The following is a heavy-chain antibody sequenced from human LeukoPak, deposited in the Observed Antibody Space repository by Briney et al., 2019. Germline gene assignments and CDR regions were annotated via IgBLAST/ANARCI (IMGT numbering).Heavy chain of an antibody. CDR1: GGSISGYY. J-gene: IGHJ6*02. CDR2: TSYSGTT. Sequence: PSETLSLTCTVSGGSISGYYWSWIRQPPGKGLEWIGHTSYSGTTNYNPSLKSRVTILLDTSKNQFSLKLISVTAADTAVYYCARETSGSRMSPMDVWGQGTTVTVSS. D-gene: IGHD3-10*01. CDR3: ARETSGSRMSPMDV. V-gene: IGHV4-59*01.